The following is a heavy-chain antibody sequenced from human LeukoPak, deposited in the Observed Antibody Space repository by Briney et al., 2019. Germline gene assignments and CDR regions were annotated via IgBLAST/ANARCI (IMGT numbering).Heavy chain of an antibody. Sequence: GGSLRLSCAASGFTFSSYWMSWVRQAPGKGLEWVANIKQDGSEKYYVDSVKGRFTISRDNAKNSLYLQMNSLRAEDTAVYYCAKGKVGATSYFDYWGQGTLVTVSS. D-gene: IGHD1-26*01. J-gene: IGHJ4*02. CDR1: GFTFSSYW. CDR2: IKQDGSEK. V-gene: IGHV3-7*03. CDR3: AKGKVGATSYFDY.